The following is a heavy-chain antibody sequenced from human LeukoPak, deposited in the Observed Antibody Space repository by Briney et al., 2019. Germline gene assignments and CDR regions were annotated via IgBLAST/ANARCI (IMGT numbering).Heavy chain of an antibody. CDR3: AGGTGCVTDC. Sequence: GGSLRLSCAASGFTFSTHWMSWVRQAPGKRLEWVANINQDGSVKYYVDSVKGRFTISRDNAKNSLYLQMNSLRVEDTAMYYCAGGTGCVTDCWGQGTLVTVSS. D-gene: IGHD6-19*01. J-gene: IGHJ4*02. CDR2: INQDGSVK. CDR1: GFTFSTHW. V-gene: IGHV3-7*01.